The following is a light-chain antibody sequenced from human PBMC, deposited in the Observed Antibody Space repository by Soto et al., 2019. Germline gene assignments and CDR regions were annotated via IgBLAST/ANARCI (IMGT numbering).Light chain of an antibody. V-gene: IGKV3D-20*02. J-gene: IGKJ4*01. Sequence: ETVLTQSPGTLSLSPGEGATVSCRASQSVGGSSLAWYQQRPGQAPRLLIYDASNRATGIPDRFSGSGYGTDFTLTIRNLEPEDSAVYYCQQRSIWPLTFGGGTKVDI. CDR1: QSVGGSS. CDR3: QQRSIWPLT. CDR2: DAS.